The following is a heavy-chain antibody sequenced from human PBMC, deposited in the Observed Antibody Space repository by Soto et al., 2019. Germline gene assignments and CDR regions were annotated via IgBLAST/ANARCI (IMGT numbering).Heavy chain of an antibody. CDR3: ARGERYYYDSSGYFGFDY. V-gene: IGHV1-8*01. Sequence: ASVKVSCKASGYTFTDYDINWVRQASGQGLEYMGWMSPESGNTGYAPQFQGRVTMTRDTSATTAYMELSSLRSEDTAVYYCARGERYYYDSSGYFGFDYWGQGTLVTVSS. CDR1: GYTFTDYD. D-gene: IGHD3-22*01. J-gene: IGHJ4*02. CDR2: MSPESGNT.